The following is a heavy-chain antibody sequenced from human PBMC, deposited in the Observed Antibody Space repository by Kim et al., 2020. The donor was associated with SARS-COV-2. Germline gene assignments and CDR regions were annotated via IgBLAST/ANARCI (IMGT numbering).Heavy chain of an antibody. CDR2: IYYSGST. Sequence: SETLSLTCTVSGGSISSGDYYWSWIRQHPGKGLDWIGSIYYSGSTYYNPSLKSRLTITVDTSKNQFPLKLSSVTAAETAVDYCSSVGGYDYRVDAFDIWGQGTMVTVSS. CDR1: GGSISSGDYY. D-gene: IGHD5-12*01. J-gene: IGHJ3*02. CDR3: SSVGGYDYRVDAFDI. V-gene: IGHV4-31*03.